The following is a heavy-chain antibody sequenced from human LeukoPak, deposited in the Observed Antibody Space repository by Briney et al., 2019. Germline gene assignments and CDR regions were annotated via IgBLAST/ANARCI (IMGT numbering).Heavy chain of an antibody. D-gene: IGHD3-16*02. Sequence: ASVKVSCKASGYTFTGYYMHWVRQAPGQGLEWMGWINPNSGGTNYAQKFQGRVTMTRDTSISTAYMELSRLRSDDTAVYYCARDRGSYRSDAFDIWGQGTMVTVSS. CDR2: INPNSGGT. CDR1: GYTFTGYY. V-gene: IGHV1-2*02. CDR3: ARDRGSYRSDAFDI. J-gene: IGHJ3*02.